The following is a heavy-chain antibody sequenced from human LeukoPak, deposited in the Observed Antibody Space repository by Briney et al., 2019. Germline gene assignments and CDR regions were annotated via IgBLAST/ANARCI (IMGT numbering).Heavy chain of an antibody. D-gene: IGHD6-13*01. V-gene: IGHV3-11*01. Sequence: PGGSLRLSCAASGFTFSDYYMSWIRQAPGKGLEWGSYISSSGSTIYYADSVKGRFTISRDNAKNSLYLQMNSLRAEDTAVYYCARELDSSSGYFDYWGQGTLVTVSS. J-gene: IGHJ4*02. CDR2: ISSSGSTI. CDR3: ARELDSSSGYFDY. CDR1: GFTFSDYY.